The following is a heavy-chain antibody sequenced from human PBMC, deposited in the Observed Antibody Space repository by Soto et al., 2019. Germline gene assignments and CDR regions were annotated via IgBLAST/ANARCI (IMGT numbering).Heavy chain of an antibody. D-gene: IGHD6-13*01. V-gene: IGHV1-18*01. CDR1: GYTFTSYG. J-gene: IGHJ4*02. CDR3: ARSIAAAVDFDD. Sequence: ASVKVSCKASGYTFTSYGISWVRQAPGQGLEWMGWISAYSGSTNYAQKLQGRVTMTTDTSTSTAYMELRSLRSDDTAVYYCARSIAAAVDFDDWGQGTLVTVSS. CDR2: ISAYSGST.